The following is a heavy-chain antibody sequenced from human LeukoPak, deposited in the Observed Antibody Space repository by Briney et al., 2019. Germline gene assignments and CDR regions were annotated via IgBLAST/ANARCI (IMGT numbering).Heavy chain of an antibody. CDR1: GYTFTGYY. Sequence: ASVKVSCKASGYTFTGYYMHWVRQAPGQGLEWMGWINPNSGGTNYAQKFQGRVTMTRDTSISTAYMELSSLRSEDTAVYYCAREDYNRAAKFDYWGQGTLVTVSS. D-gene: IGHD4-11*01. CDR2: INPNSGGT. J-gene: IGHJ4*02. CDR3: AREDYNRAAKFDY. V-gene: IGHV1-2*02.